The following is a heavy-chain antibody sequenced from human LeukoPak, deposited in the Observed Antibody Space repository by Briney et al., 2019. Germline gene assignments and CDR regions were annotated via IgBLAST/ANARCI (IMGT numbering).Heavy chain of an antibody. Sequence: PSETLSLTCAVYGGSFSDYYWSWIRQTPGKGLEWIGEINHSRSTKYNPSLKSRVTMSVETSKNQFSLKLSSVTAADTAVYYCAMHPRITTFGVIRKGGNWFDPWGQGTLVTVSS. CDR2: INHSRST. CDR3: AMHPRITTFGVIRKGGNWFDP. CDR1: GGSFSDYY. V-gene: IGHV4-34*01. D-gene: IGHD3-3*01. J-gene: IGHJ5*02.